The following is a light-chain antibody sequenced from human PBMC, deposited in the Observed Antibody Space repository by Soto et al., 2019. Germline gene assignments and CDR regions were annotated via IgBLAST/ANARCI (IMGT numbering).Light chain of an antibody. J-gene: IGKJ1*01. CDR2: GAS. CDR3: QQSGSSRRT. Sequence: EIVLTQSPGTLSLSPGERATLSCRASQSVSSSSLAWYQQKPGQAPRLLIYGASSRATDIPDRFSGSGSGTDFTLTISRLEPGDFAVYYCQQSGSSRRTFGQGTKVEIK. CDR1: QSVSSSS. V-gene: IGKV3-20*01.